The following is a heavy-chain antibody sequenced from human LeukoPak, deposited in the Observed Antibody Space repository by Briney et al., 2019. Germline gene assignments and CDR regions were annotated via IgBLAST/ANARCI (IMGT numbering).Heavy chain of an antibody. V-gene: IGHV3-23*01. CDR2: IRGGGHGP. J-gene: IGHJ3*02. Sequence: GGSLRLSCTASGFTFSDYAMMWVRQSPGKGPEWVAAIRGGGHGPFYADSVRGRFTISRDNSKYALFLQMDSLRAEDTAVYYCARDPNGDYVGAFDMWGPGTMVTVSS. D-gene: IGHD4-17*01. CDR1: GFTFSDYA. CDR3: ARDPNGDYVGAFDM.